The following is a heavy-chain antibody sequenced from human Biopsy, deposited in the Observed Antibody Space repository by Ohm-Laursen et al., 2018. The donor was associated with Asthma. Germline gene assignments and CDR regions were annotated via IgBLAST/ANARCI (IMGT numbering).Heavy chain of an antibody. D-gene: IGHD3-9*01. V-gene: IGHV2-5*02. CDR3: ALSQDSGFDDHSPSWFDP. Sequence: TQTLTLTCTFSGFSLSTSGVGVGWIRQPPGKALEWLALIYWDDYNLFRPSLKRRLTITKDPSNNQVVLTMTKMDPVDSGTYYCALSQDSGFDDHSPSWFDPWGQGTLVTVSS. J-gene: IGHJ5*02. CDR1: GFSLSTSGVG. CDR2: IYWDDYN.